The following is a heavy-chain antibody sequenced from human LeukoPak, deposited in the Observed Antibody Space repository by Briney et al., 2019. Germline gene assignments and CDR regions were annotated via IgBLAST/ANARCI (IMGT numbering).Heavy chain of an antibody. J-gene: IGHJ4*02. Sequence: SETLSLTCTVSGGSISSYYWSWIRQPPGKGLEWIGYIYYSRSTHYNPSLKSRVTISLETSKNQFSLKLSSVTAADTAVYYCARDLNDFWSGPYLDYWGQGTLVTVSS. CDR1: GGSISSYY. CDR2: IYYSRST. D-gene: IGHD3-3*01. CDR3: ARDLNDFWSGPYLDY. V-gene: IGHV4-4*08.